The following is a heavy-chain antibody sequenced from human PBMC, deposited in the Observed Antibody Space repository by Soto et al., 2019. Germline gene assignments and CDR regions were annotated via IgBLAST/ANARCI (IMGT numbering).Heavy chain of an antibody. CDR2: IYYSGST. CDR1: GGSISSGGYY. J-gene: IGHJ5*02. Sequence: QVQLQESGPGLVKPSQTLSLTCSVSGGSISSGGYYWSWIRQHPGKGLEWIGFIYYSGSTYYNPSLKGRVTISIDTFKNQVSLRLRSVTAADTAVYYCARGATAGGVIMDGWFDLWGQGTLVTVSS. V-gene: IGHV4-31*03. D-gene: IGHD3-10*01. CDR3: ARGATAGGVIMDGWFDL.